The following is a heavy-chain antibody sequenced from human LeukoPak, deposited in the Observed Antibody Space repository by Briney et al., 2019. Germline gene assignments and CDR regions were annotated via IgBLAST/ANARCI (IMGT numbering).Heavy chain of an antibody. Sequence: SGTLSLTCAVYGGSFSGYYWSWIRQAPGKGLEWIGEINHSGSTNYNPSLKSRVTISVDTSKNQFSLKLSSVTAADTAVYYCARGRGTYYYDSSGYFYWGQGTLVTVSS. D-gene: IGHD3-22*01. CDR3: ARGRGTYYYDSSGYFY. CDR2: INHSGST. J-gene: IGHJ4*02. V-gene: IGHV4-34*01. CDR1: GGSFSGYY.